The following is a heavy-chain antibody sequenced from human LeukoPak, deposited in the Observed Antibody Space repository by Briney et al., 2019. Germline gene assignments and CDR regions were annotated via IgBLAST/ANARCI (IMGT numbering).Heavy chain of an antibody. D-gene: IGHD2-2*01. CDR3: AKDRRTFDCSSTTCFSYYFDY. V-gene: IGHV3-30*02. CDR2: IRFDESNK. J-gene: IGHJ4*02. CDR1: GFTFSRYG. Sequence: PGGSLRLSCAASGFTFSRYGMHWVRQAPGKGLEWVAFIRFDESNKYYPDSVKGRFTISRDNSKNTLYLQMNSLGAEDTAVYYCAKDRRTFDCSSTTCFSYYFDYWGQGTLVTVSS.